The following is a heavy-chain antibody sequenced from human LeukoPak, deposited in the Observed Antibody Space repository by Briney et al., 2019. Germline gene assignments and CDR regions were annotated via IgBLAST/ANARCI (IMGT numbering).Heavy chain of an antibody. V-gene: IGHV3-74*01. J-gene: IGHJ4*02. CDR1: GFTFSSYW. CDR3: ARASSWSCFDC. CDR2: IKSDGSTI. D-gene: IGHD2-2*01. Sequence: GGSLRLSCAASGFTFSSYWMHWVRQVPGKGLVWVSRIKSDGSTISYADSVRGRFTISRDNAKNTLYLQMNSLRAEDTAVYYCARASSWSCFDCWGQGALVTVSS.